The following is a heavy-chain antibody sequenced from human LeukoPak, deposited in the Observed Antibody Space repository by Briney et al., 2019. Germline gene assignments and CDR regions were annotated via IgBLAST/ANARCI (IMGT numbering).Heavy chain of an antibody. CDR1: GFTFSSYW. V-gene: IGHV3-9*01. Sequence: GGSLRLSCAASGFTFSSYWMSWVRQAPGKGLEWVSGISWNSGSIGYADSVKGRFTISRDNAKNSLYLQMNSLRAEDTALYYCAKARSGVGSAAGIGDYWGQGTLVTVSS. CDR3: AKARSGVGSAAGIGDY. D-gene: IGHD6-13*01. CDR2: ISWNSGSI. J-gene: IGHJ4*02.